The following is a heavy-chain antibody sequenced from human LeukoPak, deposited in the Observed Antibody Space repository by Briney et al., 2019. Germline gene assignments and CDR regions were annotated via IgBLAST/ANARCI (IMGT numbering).Heavy chain of an antibody. CDR1: GFTLSGHE. J-gene: IGHJ6*02. D-gene: IGHD4-17*01. V-gene: IGHV3-48*03. CDR2: ISASGSTI. CDR3: ARVRVLAMDV. Sequence: GGSLRLSCAASGFTLSGHEMNWVRQAPGRGLEWVSYISASGSTIHYADSVKGRFIISRDNAKKSLYLQMNSLRAEDTAVYHCARVRVLAMDVWGQGTTVIVSS.